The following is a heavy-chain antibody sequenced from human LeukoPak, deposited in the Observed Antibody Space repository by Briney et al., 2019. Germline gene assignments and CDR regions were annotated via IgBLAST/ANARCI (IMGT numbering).Heavy chain of an antibody. CDR3: ARVGYYASGPFSYFDY. CDR2: ISYDGSNE. J-gene: IGHJ4*02. CDR1: GFTFSGYD. D-gene: IGHD3-10*01. Sequence: GGSLRLSGAASGFTFSGYDMHWVRQAPGKGLEWVAVISYDGSNEYYADSVKGRFTISRDNSKNTLYLQMNSLSVEDTAVYYCARVGYYASGPFSYFDYWGQGTLVTVSS. V-gene: IGHV3-30-3*01.